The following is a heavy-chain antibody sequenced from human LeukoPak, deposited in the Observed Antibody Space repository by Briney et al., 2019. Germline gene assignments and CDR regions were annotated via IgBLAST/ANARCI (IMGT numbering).Heavy chain of an antibody. CDR3: ARDNRVTDPFDC. CDR1: GGSISSSSYY. V-gene: IGHV4-39*07. D-gene: IGHD5-18*01. CDR2: IYYSGST. J-gene: IGHJ4*02. Sequence: SETLSLTCTVSGGSISSSSYYRGWIRQPPGKGLEWIGSIYYSGSTYYNPSLKSRVTISVDTSKNQFSLKLSSVTAADTAVYYCARDNRVTDPFDCWGQGTLVTVSS.